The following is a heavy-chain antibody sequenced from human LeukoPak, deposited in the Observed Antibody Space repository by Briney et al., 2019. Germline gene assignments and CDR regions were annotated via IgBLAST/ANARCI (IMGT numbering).Heavy chain of an antibody. CDR3: ARVPGGGYGSGSYSWFDP. J-gene: IGHJ5*02. CDR1: GGSISSGGYS. D-gene: IGHD3-10*01. Sequence: SETLSLTCAVPGGSISSGGYSWSWIRQPPGTGLEWIGYIYHSGSTYYNPSLKSRVTISVDRSKNQFSLKLSSVTAADTAVYYCARVPGGGYGSGSYSWFDPWGQGTLVTVSS. V-gene: IGHV4-30-2*01. CDR2: IYHSGST.